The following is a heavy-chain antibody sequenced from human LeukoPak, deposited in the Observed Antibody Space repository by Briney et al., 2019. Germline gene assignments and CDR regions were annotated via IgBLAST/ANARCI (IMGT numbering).Heavy chain of an antibody. J-gene: IGHJ6*03. V-gene: IGHV1-18*01. CDR1: GYTFTSYG. CDR2: ISAYNGNT. CDR3: ARDHQIRFLEWLPYYYYMDV. D-gene: IGHD3-3*01. Sequence: ASVKVSCKASGYTFTSYGISWVRQAPGQGLEWMGWISAYNGNTNYAQKLQGRVTMTTDTSTSTAYMELRSLRSDDTAVYYCARDHQIRFLEWLPYYYYMDVWGKGTTVTVSS.